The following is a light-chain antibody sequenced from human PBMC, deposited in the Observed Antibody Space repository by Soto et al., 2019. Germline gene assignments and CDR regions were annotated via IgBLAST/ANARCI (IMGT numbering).Light chain of an antibody. CDR1: SSDVGSYNL. Sequence: QSVLTQPASVSASPGQSITISCTGTSSDVGSYNLVSWYQQHPGIAPKLIIYEDTKRPFGVSDRFSGSKSGNTASLTISGLQAEDEADYYCCSYAGSVVFGGGTKLTVL. CDR2: EDT. J-gene: IGLJ2*01. V-gene: IGLV2-23*01. CDR3: CSYAGSVV.